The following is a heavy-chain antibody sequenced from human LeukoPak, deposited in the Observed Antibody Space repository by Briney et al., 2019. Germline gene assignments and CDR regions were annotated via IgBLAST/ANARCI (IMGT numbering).Heavy chain of an antibody. CDR2: IIPIFGTA. D-gene: IGHD3-22*01. Sequence: GASVKVSCKASGGTFSSYAISWVRQAPGQGLEWMGGIIPIFGTANYAQKFQGRVTITADESTSTAYTELSSLRSEDTAVYYCARYSYYYDSSGYPYYYGMDVWGQGTTVTVSS. CDR1: GGTFSSYA. V-gene: IGHV1-69*13. J-gene: IGHJ6*02. CDR3: ARYSYYYDSSGYPYYYGMDV.